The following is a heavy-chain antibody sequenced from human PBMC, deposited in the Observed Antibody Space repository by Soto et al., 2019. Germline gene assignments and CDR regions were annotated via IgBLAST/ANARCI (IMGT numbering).Heavy chain of an antibody. CDR3: ARGHSSYRAPYYYGMDV. CDR1: GYSISSGLY. V-gene: IGHV4-38-2*01. D-gene: IGHD6-6*01. CDR2: INHSGST. Sequence: SETLSLTCAVSGYSISSGLYWGWIRQPPGKGLEWIGEINHSGSTNYNPSLKSRVTISVDTSKNQFSLKLSSVTAADTAVYYCARGHSSYRAPYYYGMDVWGQGTTVTVSS. J-gene: IGHJ6*02.